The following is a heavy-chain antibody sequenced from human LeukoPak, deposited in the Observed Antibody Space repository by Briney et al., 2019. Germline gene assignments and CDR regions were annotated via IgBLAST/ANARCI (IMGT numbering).Heavy chain of an antibody. CDR3: ARGFYTGRIDY. J-gene: IGHJ4*02. D-gene: IGHD3-16*01. CDR2: ISSSSSSI. CDR1: GFTFSSYS. Sequence: GGSLRLSCAASGFTFSSYSMKWVREAPGKGLEWVLSISSSSSSIYYADPEKGRFTISRDNAKNSLYLQMNSLRAEDTAVYYCARGFYTGRIDYWGQGTLVTVSS. V-gene: IGHV3-21*01.